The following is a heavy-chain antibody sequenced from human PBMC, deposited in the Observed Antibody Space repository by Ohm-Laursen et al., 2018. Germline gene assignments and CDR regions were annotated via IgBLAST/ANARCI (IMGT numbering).Heavy chain of an antibody. CDR1: GFTFNTYA. V-gene: IGHV3-53*01. CDR2: IYSGGST. Sequence: SLRLSCTASGFTFNTYAMHWVRQAPGKGLEWVSVIYSGGSTYYADSVKGRFTISRDNSKNTLYLQMNSLRAEDTAVYYCASPYGMDVWGQGTTVTVSS. J-gene: IGHJ6*02. CDR3: ASPYGMDV.